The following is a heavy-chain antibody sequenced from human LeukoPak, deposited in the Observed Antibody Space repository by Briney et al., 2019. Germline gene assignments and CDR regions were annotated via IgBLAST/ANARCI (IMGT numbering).Heavy chain of an antibody. D-gene: IGHD2-21*02. CDR2: IKQDGSEK. J-gene: IGHJ3*02. Sequence: GGSLRLSCAASGFTFSSYWMSWVRQAPGKGLEWVANIKQDGSEKYYVDSVKGRFTISRDNSKNTLYLQMNSLRAEDTAVYYCAKETWAGLVVTAFDIWGQGTMVTVSS. CDR1: GFTFSSYW. CDR3: AKETWAGLVVTAFDI. V-gene: IGHV3-7*03.